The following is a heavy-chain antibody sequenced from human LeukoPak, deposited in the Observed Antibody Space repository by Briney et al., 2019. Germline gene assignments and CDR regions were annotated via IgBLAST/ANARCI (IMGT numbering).Heavy chain of an antibody. CDR1: GFTLSSYW. V-gene: IGHV3-74*01. D-gene: IGHD3-9*01. J-gene: IGHJ4*02. CDR3: ARLVGYDILTGHFYFDY. Sequence: GGSLRLSCAASGFTLSSYWMHWVRQAPGKGLVWVSCINSDGSNTRYADSVKGRFTISRDSAKNTLYLQMNSLRAEDTAEYYCARLVGYDILTGHFYFDYWGQGTLVTVSS. CDR2: INSDGSNT.